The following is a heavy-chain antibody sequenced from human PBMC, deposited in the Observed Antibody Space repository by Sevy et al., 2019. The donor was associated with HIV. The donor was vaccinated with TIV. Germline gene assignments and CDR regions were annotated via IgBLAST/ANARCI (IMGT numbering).Heavy chain of an antibody. CDR3: ARDAGYSTGWYAGY. V-gene: IGHV3-30*09. D-gene: IGHD6-19*01. CDR1: GFSISPYA. Sequence: GGSLRLSCAASGFSISPYAFHWVRQAPGKGLEWVALMSYDGSTRYYADSAKGRFAISKDNSKNTLYLQMNSLRIEDTAIYYCARDAGYSTGWYAGYWGQGTTVTVSS. J-gene: IGHJ4*02. CDR2: MSYDGSTR.